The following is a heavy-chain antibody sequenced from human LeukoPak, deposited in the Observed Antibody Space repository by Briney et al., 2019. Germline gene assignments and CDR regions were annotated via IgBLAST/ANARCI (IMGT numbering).Heavy chain of an antibody. CDR2: ISYDGSNK. CDR1: GFTFSSYG. J-gene: IGHJ4*02. Sequence: GRSLRLSCAASGFTFSSYGMHWVRQAPGKGLEWVAVISYDGSNKYYADSVKGRFTISRDNFKNTLYLQVNSLRAEDTAVYYCAKDRLGYSYGHSDYWGQGTLVTVSS. V-gene: IGHV3-30*18. CDR3: AKDRLGYSYGHSDY. D-gene: IGHD5-18*01.